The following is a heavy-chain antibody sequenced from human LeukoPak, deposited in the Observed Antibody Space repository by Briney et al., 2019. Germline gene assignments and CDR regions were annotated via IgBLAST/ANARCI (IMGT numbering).Heavy chain of an antibody. D-gene: IGHD3-9*01. CDR2: ISYDGSNK. CDR3: ARDRDYDILTGYYPGDY. Sequence: GRSLRLSCAASGFTFSSYGMHWVRQAPGKGLEWVAVISYDGSNKYYADSVKGRFTISRDNSKNTLYLQMNSLRAEDTAVYYCARDRDYDILTGYYPGDYWGQGTLVTVSS. CDR1: GFTFSSYG. J-gene: IGHJ4*02. V-gene: IGHV3-30*03.